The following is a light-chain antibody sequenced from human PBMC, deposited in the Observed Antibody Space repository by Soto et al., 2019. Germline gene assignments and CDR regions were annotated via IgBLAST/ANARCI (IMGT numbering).Light chain of an antibody. V-gene: IGKV1D-13*01. CDR3: QQFDDYPFT. J-gene: IGKJ3*01. CDR2: DAS. Sequence: IQMTQSPSSLSASVGDRVTITSRASQGIRSALAWYQQTPGRAPKLLIYDASTLESGVPSRFSGSRSGTDFTLTVSGLQSEDFATYYCQQFDDYPFTFGRGTKVDIK. CDR1: QGIRSA.